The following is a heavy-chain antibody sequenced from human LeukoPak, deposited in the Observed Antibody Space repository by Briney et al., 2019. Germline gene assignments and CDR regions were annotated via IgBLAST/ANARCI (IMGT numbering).Heavy chain of an antibody. CDR2: ISVSDDST. J-gene: IGHJ4*02. V-gene: IGHV3-23*01. CDR3: ARDRYCVSTDCPYVC. CDR1: GFTSSDYT. Sequence: GGSLRLSCAASGFTSSDYTMNWVRQSPGKGLEWVSGISVSDDSTYYANSVKGRFTISRDKSNNMLHLQMNSLRAEDTAVYYCARDRYCVSTDCPYVCWGQGTPVTVSS. D-gene: IGHD2-2*01.